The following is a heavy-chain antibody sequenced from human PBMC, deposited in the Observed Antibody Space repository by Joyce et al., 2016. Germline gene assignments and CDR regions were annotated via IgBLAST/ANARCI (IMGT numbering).Heavy chain of an antibody. V-gene: IGHV3-53*01. J-gene: IGHJ4*02. CDR3: ARVPGFH. CDR2: IYSGGDT. CDR1: GFTVSNNY. Sequence: EVQLVESGGGLIQPGGSLRLSCAASGFTVSNNYMTWVRQAPGKWLEWVSFIYSGGDTDYADSVKGRFTISRDKNTLYLQMNSLRVEDTAVYYCARVPGFHWGQGTLVTVSS.